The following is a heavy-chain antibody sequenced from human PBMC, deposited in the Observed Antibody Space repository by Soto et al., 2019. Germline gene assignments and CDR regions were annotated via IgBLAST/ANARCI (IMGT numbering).Heavy chain of an antibody. J-gene: IGHJ5*02. Sequence: SETLSLTCAVSGGSISSSNWWSWVRQPPGKGLEWIGEIYHSGSTNYNPSLKSRVTISVDKSKNQFSLKLSSVTAADTAVYYCASLDCSGGSCYVTGWFDPWGQGTLVTVSS. V-gene: IGHV4-4*02. CDR1: GGSISSSNW. CDR3: ASLDCSGGSCYVTGWFDP. CDR2: IYHSGST. D-gene: IGHD2-15*01.